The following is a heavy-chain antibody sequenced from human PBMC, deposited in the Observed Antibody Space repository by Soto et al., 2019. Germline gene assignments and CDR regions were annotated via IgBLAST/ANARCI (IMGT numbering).Heavy chain of an antibody. V-gene: IGHV1-69*01. Sequence: QVQLVQSGAEVKKPGSSVKVSCKASGGTFSSYAISWVRQAPGQGLEWMGGIIPIFGKANYAQKFQGRVTISADEPTSTAYMELSRVEYEDTAVYYCAIGYCSGGSCPSTYFQHWGQGTLVTVSS. CDR2: IIPIFGKA. CDR1: GGTFSSYA. CDR3: AIGYCSGGSCPSTYFQH. J-gene: IGHJ1*01. D-gene: IGHD2-15*01.